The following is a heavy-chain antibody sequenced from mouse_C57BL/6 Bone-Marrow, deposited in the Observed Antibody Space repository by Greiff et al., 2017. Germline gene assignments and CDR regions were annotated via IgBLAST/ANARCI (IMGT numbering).Heavy chain of an antibody. CDR3: ARGRMVRKGFDY. J-gene: IGHJ2*01. Sequence: QVQLQQPGAELVKPGASVKLSCKASGYTFTSYWMHWVKQRPGQGLEWIGMIHPNSGSTNYNEKFKSKATLTVAKSSSTAYMQLSSLTSEDSAVYYCARGRMVRKGFDYWGQGTTLTVSS. CDR2: IHPNSGST. CDR1: GYTFTSYW. D-gene: IGHD2-2*01. V-gene: IGHV1-64*01.